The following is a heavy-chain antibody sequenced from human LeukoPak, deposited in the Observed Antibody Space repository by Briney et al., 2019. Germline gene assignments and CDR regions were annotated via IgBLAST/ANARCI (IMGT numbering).Heavy chain of an antibody. V-gene: IGHV1-69*06. CDR3: AQEGGYSGYDPFDY. D-gene: IGHD5-12*01. CDR1: GGTFSSYA. J-gene: IGHJ4*02. Sequence: SVKVSCKASGGTFSSYAISWVRQAPGQGLEWMGGIIPIFGTANYAQKFQGRVTITADKSTRTAYMELSSLRTEDTAVYYCAQEGGYSGYDPFDYWGQGTLVTVSS. CDR2: IIPIFGTA.